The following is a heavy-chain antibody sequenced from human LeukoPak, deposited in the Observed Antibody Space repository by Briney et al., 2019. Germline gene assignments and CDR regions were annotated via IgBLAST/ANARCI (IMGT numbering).Heavy chain of an antibody. Sequence: GGSLRLSCAASGFTFSNHGMSWVRQAPGKGLEWVSGINWNGGSTGYADSVKGRFTISRDNAKNSLYLQMNSLRAEDTALYYCARDRDHDSSGYYSPEYFQHWGQGTLVTVSS. CDR3: ARDRDHDSSGYYSPEYFQH. D-gene: IGHD3-22*01. V-gene: IGHV3-20*04. J-gene: IGHJ1*01. CDR2: INWNGGST. CDR1: GFTFSNHG.